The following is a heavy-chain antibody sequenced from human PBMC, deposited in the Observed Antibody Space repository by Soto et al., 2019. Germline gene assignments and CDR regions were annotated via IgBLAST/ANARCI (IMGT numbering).Heavy chain of an antibody. Sequence: QVQLVESGGGLVKPGGYLRLSCAASGFTFRDYYMYWICQAPGKGLEWVSYISSSGSSKYYADSVKGRFTSTRDNAKNTVYVQMNSLRAEDTAVYYCAMGPSGVYHYLDVWAKGTTVSVSS. D-gene: IGHD3-10*01. V-gene: IGHV3-11*01. J-gene: IGHJ6*03. CDR2: ISSSGSSK. CDR1: GFTFRDYY. CDR3: AMGPSGVYHYLDV.